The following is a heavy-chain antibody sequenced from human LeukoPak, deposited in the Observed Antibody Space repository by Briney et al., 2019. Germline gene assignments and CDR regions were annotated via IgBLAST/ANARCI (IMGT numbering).Heavy chain of an antibody. J-gene: IGHJ4*02. CDR3: ARDLNYYGSGSFYFDY. CDR2: TNPNSGGT. CDR1: GYTFTDFY. Sequence: GASVKVSFKASGYTFTDFYMHWLRQAPGQGLEWMGWTNPNSGGTDYAQKFQGRVTMTRDTSISTAYMELIRLRSDDTAVYYCARDLNYYGSGSFYFDYWGQGTLVTVSS. D-gene: IGHD3-10*01. V-gene: IGHV1-2*02.